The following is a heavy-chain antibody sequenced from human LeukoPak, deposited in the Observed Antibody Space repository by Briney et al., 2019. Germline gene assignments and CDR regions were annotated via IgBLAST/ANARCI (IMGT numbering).Heavy chain of an antibody. CDR1: GFTFGDYA. CDR2: IRSKAYGGTT. CDR3: TRTRTYYYDSSGYYSQGY. Sequence: GGSLRLSCTASGFTFGDYAMSWFRQAPGKGLEWVGFIRSKAYGGTTEYAASVKGRFTISRDDSKSIAYLQMNSLKTEDTAVYYCTRTRTYYYDSSGYYSQGYWGQRTLVTVSS. V-gene: IGHV3-49*03. D-gene: IGHD3-22*01. J-gene: IGHJ4*02.